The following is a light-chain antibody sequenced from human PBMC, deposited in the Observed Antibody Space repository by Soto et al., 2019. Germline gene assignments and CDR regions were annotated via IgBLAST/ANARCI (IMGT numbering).Light chain of an antibody. CDR3: QQRSHWPPIT. V-gene: IGKV3-11*01. CDR2: DAS. J-gene: IGKJ5*01. CDR1: QSINTY. Sequence: EILLTQSPATLSLSPGERATLSCRASQSINTYLAWYQQKPGQAPRLLIYDASNRATGIPARFSGSGSGTDFTLTISSLEPEDFAVYYCQQRSHWPPITFGQGTRLEIK.